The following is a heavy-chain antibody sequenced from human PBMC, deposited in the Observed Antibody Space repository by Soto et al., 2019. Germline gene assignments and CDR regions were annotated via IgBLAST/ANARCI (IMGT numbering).Heavy chain of an antibody. V-gene: IGHV3-23*01. CDR2: ISANDVGT. J-gene: IGHJ4*02. CDR1: GFTLRNYG. D-gene: IGHD1-20*01. Sequence: GGSLRLSCEASGFTLRNYGMTWVGQSPGKGLEWVSLISANDVGTYYAESVKTRFTISTDQSRNTVYLQMDSLRADDTAIYYCAKAKNDYNWDNRPPFDYWGQGTLVTVSS. CDR3: AKAKNDYNWDNRPPFDY.